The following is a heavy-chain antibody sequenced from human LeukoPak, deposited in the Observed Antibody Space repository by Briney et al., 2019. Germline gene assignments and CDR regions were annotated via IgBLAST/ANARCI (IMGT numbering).Heavy chain of an antibody. CDR2: IHYSGSA. V-gene: IGHV4-31*03. CDR1: GGSISSGDYY. Sequence: SQTLSLTCTVSGGSISSGDYYWSWIRQHPGKGLEWIGYIHYSGSAYYSPSLKSRVTISVDTSKKQFSLKLSSVTAADTAVYYCARVGVAAKSSRYFDYWGQGTLVTVSS. CDR3: ARVGVAAKSSRYFDY. J-gene: IGHJ4*02. D-gene: IGHD2-15*01.